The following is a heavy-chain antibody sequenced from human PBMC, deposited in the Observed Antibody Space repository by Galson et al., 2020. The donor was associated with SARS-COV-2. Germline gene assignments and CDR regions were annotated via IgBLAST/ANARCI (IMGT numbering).Heavy chain of an antibody. CDR3: ARISSWDYYYDGMDV. Sequence: SETLSLTCTVSGGSVSGGSQYWSWIRQPAGKGLEWIGRIYISGSTNYNPSLKSRVTISLDTSKNQFSLKVTSVTAADTAVYYCARISSWDYYYDGMDVWGQGATVTVSS. CDR2: IYISGST. CDR1: GGSVSGGSQY. J-gene: IGHJ6*02. V-gene: IGHV4-61*02. D-gene: IGHD2-2*01.